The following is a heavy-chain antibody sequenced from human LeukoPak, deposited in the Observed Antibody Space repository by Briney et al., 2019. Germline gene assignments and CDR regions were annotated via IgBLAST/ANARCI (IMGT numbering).Heavy chain of an antibody. CDR3: ASGQTYLDY. J-gene: IGHJ4*02. CDR1: GGSFSAHY. V-gene: IGHV4-34*01. Sequence: SETLSLTCAGYGGSFSAHYWSCLRQPPGKGLEWIGEIDHRGFTNYNPSLKSRVTISVDTSNNQFSLRLTSVTAADTAVYYCASGQTYLDYWGQGTLVTVSS. CDR2: IDHRGFT.